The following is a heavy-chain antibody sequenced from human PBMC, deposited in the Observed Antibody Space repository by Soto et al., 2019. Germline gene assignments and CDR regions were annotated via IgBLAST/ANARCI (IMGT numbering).Heavy chain of an antibody. CDR3: ARDRVVVVAATTHGWFDP. D-gene: IGHD2-15*01. J-gene: IGHJ5*02. CDR1: GFTFSSYG. V-gene: IGHV3-33*01. Sequence: QVQLVESGGGVVQPGRSLRLSCAASGFTFSSYGMHWVRQAPGKGLEWVAVIWYDGSNKYYADSVKGRFTISRDNSKNSLYLQMKSLRAEDTAVYYWARDRVVVVAATTHGWFDPWGQGTLVTVSS. CDR2: IWYDGSNK.